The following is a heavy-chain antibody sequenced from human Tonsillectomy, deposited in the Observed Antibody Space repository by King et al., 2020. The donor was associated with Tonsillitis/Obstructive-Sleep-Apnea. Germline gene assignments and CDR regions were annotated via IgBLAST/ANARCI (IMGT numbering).Heavy chain of an antibody. CDR1: GGSFSGYY. J-gene: IGHJ3*02. CDR2: VFRRGDT. CDR3: ARATAPIGRAFDI. D-gene: IGHD4-17*01. V-gene: IGHV4-34*12. Sequence: VQLQQWGAGLLRPSETLSLTCAVYGGSFSGYYWTWIRQSPGKTLEWIGEVFRRGDTHYNPSLKNRLTISLDTSRNQFSLKLSSVIAADTALYYCARATAPIGRAFDIWGQGTVVTVSS.